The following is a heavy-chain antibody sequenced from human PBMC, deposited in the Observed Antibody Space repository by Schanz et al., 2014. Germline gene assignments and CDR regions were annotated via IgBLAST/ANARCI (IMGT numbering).Heavy chain of an antibody. CDR3: VRDSFFAFDY. CDR1: GITFSSHS. J-gene: IGHJ4*02. D-gene: IGHD3-22*01. Sequence: EVQLVESGGGLAQPGGSLRLSCAASGITFSSHSFNWVRQAPGRGLEWVSIIFTDGRTYYADSVKGRFTISRDSSKNTLFLQMNSLRTEDTAVYYCVRDSFFAFDYWGQGTLVTVSS. CDR2: IFTDGRT. V-gene: IGHV3-66*02.